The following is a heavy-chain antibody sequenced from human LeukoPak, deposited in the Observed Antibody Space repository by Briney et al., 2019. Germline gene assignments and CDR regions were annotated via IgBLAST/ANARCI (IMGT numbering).Heavy chain of an antibody. CDR2: ISSSGST. J-gene: IGHJ4*02. V-gene: IGHV4-61*02. CDR1: GDSISSGDYY. CDR3: ASLYRENFDY. D-gene: IGHD3-16*01. Sequence: PSETLSLTCTVSGDSISSGDYYWSWIRQPAGKGLEWIGRISSSGSTNYNPSLKSRVTISVDTSKNQFSLKLSSVTAADTAVYYCASLYRENFDYWGQGTLVTVSS.